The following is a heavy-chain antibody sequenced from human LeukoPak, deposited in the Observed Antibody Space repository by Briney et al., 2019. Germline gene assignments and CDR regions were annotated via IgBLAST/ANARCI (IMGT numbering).Heavy chain of an antibody. CDR2: IYYSGST. V-gene: IGHV4-59*12. D-gene: IGHD3-22*01. J-gene: IGHJ3*02. CDR3: AREYYDRSGRKYAFDI. CDR1: GGSISSYY. Sequence: SETLSLTCTVSGGSISSYYWSWIRQPPGKGLEWIGYIYYSGSTNYNPSLKSRVTISVDTSKNQFSLKLSSVTAADTAVYYCAREYYDRSGRKYAFDIWGQGTRVTVSS.